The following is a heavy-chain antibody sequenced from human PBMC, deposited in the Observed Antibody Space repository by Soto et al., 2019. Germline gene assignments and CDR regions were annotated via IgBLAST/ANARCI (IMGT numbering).Heavy chain of an antibody. Sequence: EVQLVESGGGLVQPGGSLRLSCAASGFTFSSYWMHWVRQAPGKGLVWVSRINSDGSSTSYADSVKGRFTISRDNAKNTLYLQMNSLRAEDTAEYYCAREDSSQTWYWYFDLWGRGTLVTVSS. CDR2: INSDGSST. CDR3: AREDSSQTWYWYFDL. J-gene: IGHJ2*01. CDR1: GFTFSSYW. V-gene: IGHV3-74*01. D-gene: IGHD6-13*01.